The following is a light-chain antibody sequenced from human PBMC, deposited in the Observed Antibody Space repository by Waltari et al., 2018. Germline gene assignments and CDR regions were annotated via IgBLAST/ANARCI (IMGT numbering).Light chain of an antibody. V-gene: IGLV1-40*01. Sequence: QSVLTQPPPVSGAAGQRVTIPCTGSSPNIGADYDVYWYPQLPGIAPKLLIQVNNNRPSGVPDRFSGSKSGTSASLAITGLQAEDEADYYCQSYDSSLRGVIFGGGTKLTVL. CDR3: QSYDSSLRGVI. J-gene: IGLJ2*01. CDR1: SPNIGADYD. CDR2: VNN.